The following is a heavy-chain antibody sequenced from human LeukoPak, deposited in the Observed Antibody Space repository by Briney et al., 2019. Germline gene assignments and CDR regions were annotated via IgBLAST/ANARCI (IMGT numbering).Heavy chain of an antibody. J-gene: IGHJ4*02. V-gene: IGHV1-69*05. CDR2: VIPILGTT. D-gene: IGHD1-26*01. CDR3: ARDDGSATMGFDS. CDR1: GTTFSRSA. Sequence: SVKVSCKASGTTFSRSAISWVRQAPGQGLEWMGGVIPILGTTNYAQKFRDRVSITTDESTSTAYIEVTSLRSVDTAVYYCARDDGSATMGFDSWGQGTLVSVSS.